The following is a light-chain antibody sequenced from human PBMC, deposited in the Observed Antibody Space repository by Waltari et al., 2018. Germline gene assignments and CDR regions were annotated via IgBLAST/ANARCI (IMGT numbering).Light chain of an antibody. J-gene: IGLJ2*01. Sequence: QSALTQPASVSGSPGQSIAISCTGTSSDVGGYTDVSWYQQHPGKAPKLMIYDVSNRSSGVSNRFSGSKSGNTASLTISGLQAEDEADYYCSSYTSSSSVVFGGGTKLTVL. CDR1: SSDVGGYTD. CDR2: DVS. V-gene: IGLV2-14*03. CDR3: SSYTSSSSVV.